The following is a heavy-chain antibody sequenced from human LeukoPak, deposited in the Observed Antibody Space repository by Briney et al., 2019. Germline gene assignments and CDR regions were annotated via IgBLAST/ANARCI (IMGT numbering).Heavy chain of an antibody. D-gene: IGHD2-21*02. CDR1: GFTFSSYW. CDR3: AREMCGGDCKIDY. CDR2: IKQDGSEK. V-gene: IGHV3-7*03. Sequence: GGSLRLSCAASGFTFSSYWMSWVRQAPGKGLEWVANIKQDGSEKYYVDSVKGRFTISRDNAKNSLYLQMNSLRAEDTAVYYYAREMCGGDCKIDYWGQGTLVTVSS. J-gene: IGHJ4*02.